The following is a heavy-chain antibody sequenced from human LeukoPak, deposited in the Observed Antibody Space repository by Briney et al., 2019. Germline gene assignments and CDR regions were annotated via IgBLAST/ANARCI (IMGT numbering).Heavy chain of an antibody. CDR2: IRYDGSNK. J-gene: IGHJ6*04. V-gene: IGHV3-30*02. CDR1: GFTFSSYG. Sequence: GGSLRLSCAASGFTFSSYGMHWVRQAPGKGLEWVAFIRYDGSNKYYADSVKGRFTISRDNAKNSLYLQMNSLRVEDTAVYYCASPTGFLNVWGKGTTVTVSS. D-gene: IGHD4-11*01. CDR3: ASPTGFLNV.